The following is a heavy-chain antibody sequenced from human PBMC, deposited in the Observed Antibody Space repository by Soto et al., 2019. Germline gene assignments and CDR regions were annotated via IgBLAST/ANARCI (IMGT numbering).Heavy chain of an antibody. CDR3: VRDGTKTLRDGFDP. V-gene: IGHV4-4*07. J-gene: IGHJ5*02. Sequence: SETLSPTCTVSGASLSGLYCGWVRQSAGEGLGWIGRIYATGTTDYNRSLKRRAMMSVDTSKKQLSLRFRSVTAAYTAVYYCVRDGTKTLRDGFDPWGQRTSVTVSP. CDR2: IYATGTT. CDR1: GASLSGLY. D-gene: IGHD1-1*01.